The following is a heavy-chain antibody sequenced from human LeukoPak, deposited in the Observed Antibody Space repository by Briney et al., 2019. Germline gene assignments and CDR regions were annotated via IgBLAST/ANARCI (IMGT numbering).Heavy chain of an antibody. V-gene: IGHV1-18*01. CDR1: GYTFTSYG. D-gene: IGHD6-13*01. CDR3: ARRSVGIAAAYYYYYMDV. CDR2: ISAYNGNT. Sequence: GASVKVSCKASGYTFTSYGISWVRQAPGQGLEWMGWISAYNGNTNYAQKLQGRVTMTTDTSTSTAYMELRSLRSDDTAVYYCARRSVGIAAAYYYYYMDVWGKGTTVTVSS. J-gene: IGHJ6*03.